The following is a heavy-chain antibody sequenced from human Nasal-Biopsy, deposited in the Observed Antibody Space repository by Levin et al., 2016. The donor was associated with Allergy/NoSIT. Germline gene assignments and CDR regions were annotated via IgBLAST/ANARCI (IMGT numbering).Heavy chain of an antibody. V-gene: IGHV3-11*01. CDR1: AFTLSPYY. J-gene: IGHJ4*02. CDR2: ISSTGAVT. CDR3: ARGDSSSRY. D-gene: IGHD3-22*01. Sequence: SLKISCVPAAFTLSPYYMTWIRQAPGKGLEWISYISSTGAVTYYADSVRGRFIISRDNAKNSLYLQMNSLRPEDTAIYYCARGDSSSRYWGQGTLVTVSS.